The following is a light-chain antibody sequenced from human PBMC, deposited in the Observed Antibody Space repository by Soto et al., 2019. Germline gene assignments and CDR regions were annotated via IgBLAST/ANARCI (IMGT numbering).Light chain of an antibody. CDR2: DAS. CDR3: QQLNHYPLT. CDR1: QTVRNNY. J-gene: IGKJ5*01. Sequence: EFVLTQSPGTLSLSPGERATLSCRASQTVRNNYLAWYQQKPGQAPRLLIYDASSRATGIPDRFSGGGSGTDFTLTISRLEPEDSATYYCQQLNHYPLTFGQGTRLEI. V-gene: IGKV3D-20*02.